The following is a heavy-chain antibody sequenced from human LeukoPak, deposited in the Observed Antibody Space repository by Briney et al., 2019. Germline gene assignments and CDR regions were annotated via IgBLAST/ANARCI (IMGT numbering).Heavy chain of an antibody. CDR2: VYYTGST. CDR1: GGFISSHF. D-gene: IGHD3-10*01. Sequence: SETLSLTCTVSGGFISSHFWSWVRQPPGKGLEWIGNVYYTGSTNYNPSLKSRITVSVDTSKNQFSLKLSSVIAADTAVYYCARSYNSGSYYPYYFDYWGQGTLVTVSS. V-gene: IGHV4-59*11. CDR3: ARSYNSGSYYPYYFDY. J-gene: IGHJ4*02.